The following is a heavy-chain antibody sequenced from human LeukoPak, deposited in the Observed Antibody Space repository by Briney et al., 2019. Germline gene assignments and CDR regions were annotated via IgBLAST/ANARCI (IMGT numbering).Heavy chain of an antibody. V-gene: IGHV3-23*01. D-gene: IGHD2-2*02. CDR1: GFTFSSYA. CDR3: AKAGCSSTSCYIVD. J-gene: IGHJ4*02. Sequence: GGSLRLSCAASGFTFSSYAMSWVRQAPGKGLEWVSAISGSGGSTYYADSVKGRFTISRDNSKNTLYLQMNSLRAEDTAVYYCAKAGCSSTSCYIVDWGQGTLVTVSS. CDR2: ISGSGGST.